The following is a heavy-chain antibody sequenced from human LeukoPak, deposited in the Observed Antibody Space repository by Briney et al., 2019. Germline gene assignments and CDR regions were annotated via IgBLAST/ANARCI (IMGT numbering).Heavy chain of an antibody. J-gene: IGHJ6*02. D-gene: IGHD3-9*01. Sequence: PGGSLRLSCAASGFTFDDYAMHWVRQAPGKGLEWVSGISWNSGSIGYADSVKGRFTIPRDNAKNSLYLQMNSLRAEDTALYYCAKAERYFRYYYYYGMDVWGQGTTVTVSS. CDR1: GFTFDDYA. V-gene: IGHV3-9*01. CDR2: ISWNSGSI. CDR3: AKAERYFRYYYYYGMDV.